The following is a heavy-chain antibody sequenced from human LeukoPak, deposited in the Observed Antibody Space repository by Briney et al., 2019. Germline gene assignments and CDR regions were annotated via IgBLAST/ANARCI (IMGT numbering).Heavy chain of an antibody. CDR3: ARHPPAKNWFDP. Sequence: SETLSLTCSVSGDSISSTNYYWAWIRQPPGKDLEWIGNIYYNGDTYYNPSLRSRVTMSVDTSKNQFSLKLNSVTAADTAVYYCARHPPAKNWFDPWGQGTLVTVSS. J-gene: IGHJ5*02. V-gene: IGHV4-39*01. CDR1: GDSISSTNYY. CDR2: IYYNGDT.